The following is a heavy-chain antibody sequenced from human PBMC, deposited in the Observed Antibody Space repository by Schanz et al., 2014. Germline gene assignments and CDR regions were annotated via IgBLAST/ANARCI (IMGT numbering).Heavy chain of an antibody. Sequence: EMQLVESGGGLIQPGGSLRLSCAASGFTVSSNYMSWVRQAPGKGLEWISSMYINSGSTQYADSVKGRFIISRDSSKNTLFLQMNSLRAEDTAVYFCARDGGRDGYNLAFDVWGQGTLVTVSS. V-gene: IGHV3-53*01. CDR2: MYINSGST. CDR3: ARDGGRDGYNLAFDV. D-gene: IGHD5-12*01. J-gene: IGHJ3*01. CDR1: GFTVSSNY.